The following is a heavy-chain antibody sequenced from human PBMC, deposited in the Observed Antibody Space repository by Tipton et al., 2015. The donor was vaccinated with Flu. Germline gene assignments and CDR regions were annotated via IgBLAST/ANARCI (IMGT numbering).Heavy chain of an antibody. Sequence: LVQSGAEVKVSCKASGYTFNTYGVTWVRQAPGQGLEWMGWISPYTGNTNYAQKVRGRLTMTTDTSTSTAYMVLTSLRSDDTAVYYCARESVRGVVSHYTGMDVWGQGTTVTVSS. V-gene: IGHV1-18*04. CDR1: GYTFNTYG. CDR2: ISPYTGNT. CDR3: ARESVRGVVSHYTGMDV. D-gene: IGHD3-10*01. J-gene: IGHJ6*02.